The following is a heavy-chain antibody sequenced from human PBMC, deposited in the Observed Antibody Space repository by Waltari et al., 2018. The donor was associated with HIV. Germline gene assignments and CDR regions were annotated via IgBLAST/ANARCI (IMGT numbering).Heavy chain of an antibody. CDR2: INSDGSST. D-gene: IGHD6-13*01. CDR1: GFTFGRYW. CDR3: ASGYSSSWRSDYYYYGMDV. Sequence: EVQLVESGGGLVQPGGSLRLSCAASGFTFGRYWLPWVRQAPGKGLVWVSRINSDGSSTSYADSVKGRFTNSRDNAKNTLYLQMNSLRAEDTAVYYCASGYSSSWRSDYYYYGMDVWGQGTTVTVSS. J-gene: IGHJ6*02. V-gene: IGHV3-74*01.